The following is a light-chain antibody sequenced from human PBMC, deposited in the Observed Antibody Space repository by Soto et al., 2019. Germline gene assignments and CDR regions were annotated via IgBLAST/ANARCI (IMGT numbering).Light chain of an antibody. J-gene: IGLJ1*01. V-gene: IGLV2-14*03. CDR1: SSDVGGYNY. Sequence: QSMLTQPASVSGSPGQSITISCTGTSSDVGGYNYVSWYQHHPGKAPKLIIYDVSNRPSGVSNRFSGSKSGNTVSLTISGLQPEDEADYYCSSYTTSNTRQIVFGTGTKVTVL. CDR3: SSYTTSNTRQIV. CDR2: DVS.